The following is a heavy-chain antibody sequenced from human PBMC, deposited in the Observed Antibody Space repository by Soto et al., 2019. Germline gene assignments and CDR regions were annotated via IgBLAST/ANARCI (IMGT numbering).Heavy chain of an antibody. V-gene: IGHV3-33*01. Sequence: QVQLVEPGGGVVQPGTSLRLSCAASGFIFRDYGMHWVRQVPGKGLEWVTVIWVDGINKYYGDAVRGRFTIYRDNSKDTLYLQMNSLRVEDTAVYYCVRERAPFDAFDIWGQGTMVTVSS. CDR1: GFIFRDYG. CDR3: VRERAPFDAFDI. J-gene: IGHJ3*02. CDR2: IWVDGINK.